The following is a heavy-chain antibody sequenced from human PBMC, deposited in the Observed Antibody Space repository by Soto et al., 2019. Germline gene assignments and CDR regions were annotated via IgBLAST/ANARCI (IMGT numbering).Heavy chain of an antibody. CDR2: ISYDGSTK. CDR1: GYSFGRFA. CDR3: ARDQSSTVITSTHFDP. D-gene: IGHD4-17*01. V-gene: IGHV3-30*03. J-gene: IGHJ5*02. Sequence: GGSLRLSCVGSGYSFGRFAMEWVRQAPGKGLEWVATISYDGSTKYYADSVKGRFTVSRDNSRNTMYLEMNDLRPDDTALYYCARDQSSTVITSTHFDPWGQGTRVTSPQ.